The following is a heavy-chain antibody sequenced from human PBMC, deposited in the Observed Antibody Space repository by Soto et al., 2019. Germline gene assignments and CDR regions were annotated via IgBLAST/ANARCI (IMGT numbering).Heavy chain of an antibody. CDR3: ARVGRGDYGGGVFDY. V-gene: IGHV3-74*01. J-gene: IGHJ4*02. CDR1: GFTFSSYW. CDR2: INSDGSST. D-gene: IGHD4-17*01. Sequence: EVQLVESGGGLVQPGGSLRLSCAASGFTFSSYWMHWVRQAPGKGLVWVSRINSDGSSTSYADSVKGRFTISRDNAKNTVYLQRNSRSAEDRAVYYCARVGRGDYGGGVFDYWGQGTLVTVSS.